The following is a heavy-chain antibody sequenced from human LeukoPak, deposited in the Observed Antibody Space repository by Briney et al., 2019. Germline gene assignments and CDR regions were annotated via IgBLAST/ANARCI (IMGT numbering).Heavy chain of an antibody. CDR2: IYSTGST. CDR1: GGSISGYY. D-gene: IGHD3-16*01. Sequence: PSETLSLTCTVSGGSISGYYWSWIRQPADKGLEWIGLIYSTGSTNYNPSLKSRVAMSVDTSRNQFSLKLYSVTAADTAVYFCARDMITDPYNWFDPWGQGTLVTVSS. V-gene: IGHV4-4*07. J-gene: IGHJ5*02. CDR3: ARDMITDPYNWFDP.